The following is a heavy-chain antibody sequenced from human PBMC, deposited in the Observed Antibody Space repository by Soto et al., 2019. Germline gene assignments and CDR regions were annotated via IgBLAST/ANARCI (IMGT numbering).Heavy chain of an antibody. J-gene: IGHJ6*02. D-gene: IGHD5-12*01. CDR3: ATEYNYYYGMDV. CDR1: GYTLTELS. CDR2: FDPEDGET. V-gene: IGHV1-24*01. Sequence: ASVKVSCKVSGYTLTELSMHWVRQAPGKGLEWMGGFDPEDGETIYAQKFQGRVTMTEDTSTDTAYMELSSLRSEDTAVYYCATEYNYYYGMDVWGQGTTVTVSS.